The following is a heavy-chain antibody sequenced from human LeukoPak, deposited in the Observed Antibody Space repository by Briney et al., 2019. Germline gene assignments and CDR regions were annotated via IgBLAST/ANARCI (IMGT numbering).Heavy chain of an antibody. CDR2: ISSSGSTI. Sequence: GGSLRLSCAASGFTFSDYYMSWIRQAPGKWLEWVSYISSSGSTIYYADSVKGRFTISRDNAKNSLYLQMNSLRAEDTAVYYCARMYGSIFGVVIKTYYYYYMDVWGKGTTVTVSS. CDR3: ARMYGSIFGVVIKTYYYYYMDV. V-gene: IGHV3-11*04. J-gene: IGHJ6*03. CDR1: GFTFSDYY. D-gene: IGHD3-3*01.